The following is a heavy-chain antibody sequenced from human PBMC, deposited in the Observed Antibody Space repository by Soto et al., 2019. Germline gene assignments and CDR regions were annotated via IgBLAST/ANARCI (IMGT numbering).Heavy chain of an antibody. CDR2: INPSGGST. J-gene: IGHJ5*02. D-gene: IGHD6-13*01. Sequence: ASVKVSCKASGYTFTSYYMHWVRQAPGQGLEWMGIINPSGGSTSYAQKFQGRVTMTRDTSTSTVYMELSSLRSEDTAVYYCARRSSIAADLHDNWFDPWGQGALVTVSS. V-gene: IGHV1-46*01. CDR1: GYTFTSYY. CDR3: ARRSSIAADLHDNWFDP.